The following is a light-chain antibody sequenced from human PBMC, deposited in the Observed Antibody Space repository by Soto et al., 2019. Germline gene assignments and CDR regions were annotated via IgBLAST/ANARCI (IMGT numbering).Light chain of an antibody. CDR2: DAS. CDR1: QSVSSQ. Sequence: EIVLTQSPATLSLSPGERATLSCRTSQSVSSQLAWYQQKPGQAPRLLIYDASNTATGVPARFSGSGSGTDFTLTISTLEPEDFGVYYCLQRSNWPRTFGQGTKLEIK. J-gene: IGKJ2*01. V-gene: IGKV3-11*01. CDR3: LQRSNWPRT.